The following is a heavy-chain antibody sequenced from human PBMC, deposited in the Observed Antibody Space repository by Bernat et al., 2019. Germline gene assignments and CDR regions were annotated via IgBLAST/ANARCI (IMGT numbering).Heavy chain of an antibody. J-gene: IGHJ4*02. Sequence: QVQLVQSGAEVKKPGASVKVSCKASGYTFTSYAMHWVRQAPGQRLEWMGWINAGNGKTKYSQKFQGRVTITRDTSASTAYMELSSLRSEDTAVYYCARDGYYDFWSGDYWGQGTLVTVSS. CDR2: INAGNGKT. V-gene: IGHV1-3*01. CDR1: GYTFTSYA. CDR3: ARDGYYDFWSGDY. D-gene: IGHD3-3*01.